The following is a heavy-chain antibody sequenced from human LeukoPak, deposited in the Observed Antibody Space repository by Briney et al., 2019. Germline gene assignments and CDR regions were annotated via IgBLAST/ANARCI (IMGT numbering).Heavy chain of an antibody. CDR3: ARDLVAAAGRPLGY. J-gene: IGHJ4*02. Sequence: ASVKVSCKASGYTFTSYAMHWVRQAPGQRLEWMGWINACNGNTKYSQKFQGRVTITRDTSASTAYMELSSLRSEDTAVYSCARDLVAAAGRPLGYWGPGTMVTVSS. V-gene: IGHV1-3*01. CDR2: INACNGNT. CDR1: GYTFTSYA. D-gene: IGHD6-13*01.